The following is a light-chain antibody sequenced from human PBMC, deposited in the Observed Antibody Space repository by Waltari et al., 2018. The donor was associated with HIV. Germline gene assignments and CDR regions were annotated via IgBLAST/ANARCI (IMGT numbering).Light chain of an antibody. CDR2: YVD. Sequence: QSVLTQPPSLSEAPRQRVTISCSGSTSNIGNNAVYWYQQLPGKAPKLVIYYVDLLPSGVSGRFSGSKSGTSASLAISGLQSEDEADYYCAAWDDSLSGLVFGGGTKLTVL. CDR1: TSNIGNNA. V-gene: IGLV1-36*01. CDR3: AAWDDSLSGLV. J-gene: IGLJ2*01.